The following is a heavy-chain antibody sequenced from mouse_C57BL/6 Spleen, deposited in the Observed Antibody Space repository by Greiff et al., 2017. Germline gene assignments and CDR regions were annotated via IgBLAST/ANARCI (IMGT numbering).Heavy chain of an antibody. J-gene: IGHJ1*03. D-gene: IGHD2-1*01. CDR1: GYTFTDYY. Sequence: EVQLQQSGPELVKPGASVKISCKASGYTFTDYYMNWVKQSHGKSLEWIGDINPNNGGTSYNQKFKGKATLTVDKSSSTAYMELRSLTSEDSAVYYCARGGGSYGNYWYFDVWGTGTTVTVAS. CDR3: ARGGGSYGNYWYFDV. CDR2: INPNNGGT. V-gene: IGHV1-26*01.